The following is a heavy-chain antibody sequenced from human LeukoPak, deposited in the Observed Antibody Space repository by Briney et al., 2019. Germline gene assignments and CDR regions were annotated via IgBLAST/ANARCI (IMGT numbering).Heavy chain of an antibody. D-gene: IGHD3-10*01. CDR1: GASINSYY. V-gene: IGHV4-59*01. Sequence: SETLSLTCTVSGASINSYYWSWLRQPPGKGLEWIAYIYYSGNTNKNSSLKSRVTISVDTSKHQFSLKLSSVTAADTAVYYCARVGSTMARDYFDYWGQGTLVSVSS. J-gene: IGHJ4*02. CDR3: ARVGSTMARDYFDY. CDR2: IYYSGNT.